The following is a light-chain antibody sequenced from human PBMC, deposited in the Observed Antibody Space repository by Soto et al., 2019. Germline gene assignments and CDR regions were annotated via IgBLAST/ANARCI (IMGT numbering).Light chain of an antibody. CDR2: KAS. V-gene: IGKV1-5*03. J-gene: IGKJ1*01. CDR3: QQYKSYSRT. Sequence: DIHMTQSPSTLSASVGDRVTITCRASQSISSWLAWYQQKPGKAPKLLIYKASSLESGVPSRFSGSGSGTEFTLTISSLQPDDFATYYCQQYKSYSRTFGQGTKVDIK. CDR1: QSISSW.